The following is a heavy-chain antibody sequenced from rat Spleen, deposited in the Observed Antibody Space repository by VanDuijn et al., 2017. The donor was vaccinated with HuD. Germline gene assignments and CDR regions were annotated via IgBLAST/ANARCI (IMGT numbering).Heavy chain of an antibody. V-gene: IGHV5-25*01. CDR3: ARHSDDGSYYYFDY. J-gene: IGHJ2*01. D-gene: IGHD1-12*02. Sequence: EVQLVESGGGLVQPGRSLKLSCAASGFTFSDYYMAWVRQTPTKGLEWVASISTSGGSTYYRDSVKGRFTVSRDNAKSTLYLQMDSLRSEDTATYYCARHSDDGSYYYFDYWGQGVMVTVSS. CDR2: ISTSGGST. CDR1: GFTFSDYY.